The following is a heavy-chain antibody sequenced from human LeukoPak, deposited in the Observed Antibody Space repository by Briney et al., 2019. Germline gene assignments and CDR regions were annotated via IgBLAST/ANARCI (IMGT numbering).Heavy chain of an antibody. V-gene: IGHV3-21*01. D-gene: IGHD6-19*01. J-gene: IGHJ4*02. CDR1: GFTFSSYS. Sequence: PGGSLRLSCAASGFTFSSYSMNWVRQAPGKGLEWVSSISSSSSYIYYADSVKGRFTISRDNAKNSLYLQMNSLRAEDTAVYYCARLVAGPPGNFDYWGQGTLVTVS. CDR3: ARLVAGPPGNFDY. CDR2: ISSSSSYI.